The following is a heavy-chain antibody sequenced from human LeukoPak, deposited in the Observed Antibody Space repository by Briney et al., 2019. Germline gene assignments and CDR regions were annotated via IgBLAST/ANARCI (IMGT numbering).Heavy chain of an antibody. J-gene: IGHJ4*02. D-gene: IGHD5-12*01. V-gene: IGHV3-21*01. CDR2: ISSSSSYM. Sequence: GGSLRLSCAASGFTFSIYGMGWVRQAPGKGLEWVSSISSSSSYMYYADSVRGRFTISRDNAKSSLYLQMNSLRDEDTAVYYCARASGGVSGYDLYYFDDWGQGILVTVSS. CDR3: ARASGGVSGYDLYYFDD. CDR1: GFTFSIYG.